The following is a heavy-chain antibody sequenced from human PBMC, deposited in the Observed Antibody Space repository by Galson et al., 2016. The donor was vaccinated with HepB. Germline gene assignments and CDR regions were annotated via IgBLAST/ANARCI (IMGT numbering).Heavy chain of an antibody. Sequence: SLRLSCAASGFTFSGRDFHWVRQLTGGRLEWVSAIGVAGDTYYADSVRGRFTISRDNAKNSFYLQMNSLRAGDTAVYYCAREYCGRTSLCSGGFFFDLWGRCTLVPVSS. CDR3: AREYCGRTSLCSGGFFFDL. J-gene: IGHJ2*01. D-gene: IGHD3-10*02. CDR2: IGVAGDT. V-gene: IGHV3-13*04. CDR1: GFTFSGRD.